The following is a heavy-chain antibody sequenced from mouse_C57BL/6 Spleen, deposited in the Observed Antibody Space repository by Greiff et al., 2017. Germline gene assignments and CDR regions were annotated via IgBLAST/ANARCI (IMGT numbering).Heavy chain of an antibody. CDR3: ARRVDSSGTGYAIDY. J-gene: IGHJ4*01. D-gene: IGHD3-2*02. CDR2: IYPRSGNT. Sequence: QVQLQQSGAELARPGASVKLSCKASGYTFTSYGISWVKQRTGQGLEWIGEIYPRSGNTYYNEKFKGKATLTADKSSSTTYMELRSLTSEDSAVYFCARRVDSSGTGYAIDYWGQGTSVTVSS. V-gene: IGHV1-81*01. CDR1: GYTFTSYG.